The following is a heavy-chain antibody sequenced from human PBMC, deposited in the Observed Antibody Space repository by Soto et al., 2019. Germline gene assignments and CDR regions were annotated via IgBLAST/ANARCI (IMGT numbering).Heavy chain of an antibody. CDR1: GYIFTAYY. J-gene: IGHJ6*02. Sequence: ASVKVSCKASGYIFTAYYMHWVRQAPGQGPEWMGWINPDSGGTSYAPKFQGRVTMTRDTSISTAYMELSRLRSDDTAVYYCARDLPYDFWSGYVYYYYGMDVWGQGTTVTVSS. CDR2: INPDSGGT. V-gene: IGHV1-2*02. D-gene: IGHD3-3*01. CDR3: ARDLPYDFWSGYVYYYYGMDV.